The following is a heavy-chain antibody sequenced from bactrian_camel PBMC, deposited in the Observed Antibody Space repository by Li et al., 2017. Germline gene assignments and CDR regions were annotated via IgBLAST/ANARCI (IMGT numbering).Heavy chain of an antibody. Sequence: HVQLVESGGGSVQAGGSLRLSCTVSGFTVSNGCMGWYRQAPGKEREGVAAIEGDGSATYIDSVKGRFAISRDNAKNTVYLQMNSLESEDTALYYCAATGSSWGGDYVVWGQGTQVTVS. J-gene: IGHJ4*01. CDR2: IEGDGSA. D-gene: IGHD6*01. CDR1: GFTVSNGC. CDR3: AATGSSWGGDYVV. V-gene: IGHV3S53*01.